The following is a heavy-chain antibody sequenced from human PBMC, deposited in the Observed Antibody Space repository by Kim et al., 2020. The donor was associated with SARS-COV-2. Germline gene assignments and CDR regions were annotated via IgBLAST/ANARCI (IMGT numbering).Heavy chain of an antibody. D-gene: IGHD6-13*01. CDR1: GYTFTSYD. Sequence: ASVKVSCKASGYTFTSYDMHWVRQAPGQGLEWMGWINTNTGNPTYAQGFTGRFVFALDTSVSTAYLQLSSLKAEDTAVYYCARDLEQQLVLYYYYYLDVWGKGTTVTV. V-gene: IGHV7-4-1*02. CDR3: ARDLEQQLVLYYYYYLDV. J-gene: IGHJ6*03. CDR2: INTNTGNP.